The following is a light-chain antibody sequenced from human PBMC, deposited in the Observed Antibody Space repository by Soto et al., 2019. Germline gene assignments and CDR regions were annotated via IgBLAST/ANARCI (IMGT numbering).Light chain of an antibody. Sequence: DIVMTQSPPSLPVTPGEPASISCRSSQSVLHSNGYNYLDWYLQKPGQSPQLLIYLGSQRASGVPDRFRGSGSGTEFTPKISRVEAEVVGVYSGLQALQGWTFGQGTKVDIK. CDR2: LGS. CDR1: QSVLHSNGYNY. J-gene: IGKJ1*01. CDR3: LQALQGWT. V-gene: IGKV2-28*01.